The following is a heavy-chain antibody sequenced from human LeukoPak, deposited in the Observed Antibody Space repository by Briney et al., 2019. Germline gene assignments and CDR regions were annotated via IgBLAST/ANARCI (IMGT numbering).Heavy chain of an antibody. V-gene: IGHV3-23*01. Sequence: PGGSLRLSCAGSGFMFSTYAMSWVRQAPGQGLEWISGISGTGGSTYYADSVKGRFTISRDNAENTLYLHMNSLRDEDTAVYFCARGPPDGSGSYYPGDYWGQGTLVTVSS. CDR1: GFMFSTYA. J-gene: IGHJ4*02. CDR2: ISGTGGST. CDR3: ARGPPDGSGSYYPGDY. D-gene: IGHD3-10*01.